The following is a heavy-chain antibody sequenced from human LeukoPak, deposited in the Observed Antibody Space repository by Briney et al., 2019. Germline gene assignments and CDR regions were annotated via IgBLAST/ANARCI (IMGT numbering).Heavy chain of an antibody. V-gene: IGHV4-34*01. CDR3: ARGVGLTQGGAFDF. CDR1: GGSFSGYY. J-gene: IGHJ4*02. D-gene: IGHD3-16*01. CDR2: INHSGST. Sequence: SETLSLTCAVYGGSFSGYYWSWIRQPPGKGLEWIGEINHSGSTNYNPSLKSRVTISVDTSKNQLSLKLTSVTAADTAVYYCARGVGLTQGGAFDFWGQGTLVTVSS.